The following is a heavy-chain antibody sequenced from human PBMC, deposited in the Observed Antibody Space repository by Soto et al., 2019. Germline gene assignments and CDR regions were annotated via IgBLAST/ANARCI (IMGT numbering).Heavy chain of an antibody. CDR2: ISHTGTT. CDR1: GTSISGYY. CDR3: ARGRKVEQWVSSGRGGGMDV. V-gene: IGHV4-59*01. Sequence: PSETLSLTCTVSGTSISGYYWSWVRQPPGKGLEWIGYISHTGTTGYRASLKGRVNLSLDTSANSFSLKLGSVTPADTALYYCARGRKVEQWVSSGRGGGMDVWGQGTTVTVSS. J-gene: IGHJ6*02. D-gene: IGHD6-19*01.